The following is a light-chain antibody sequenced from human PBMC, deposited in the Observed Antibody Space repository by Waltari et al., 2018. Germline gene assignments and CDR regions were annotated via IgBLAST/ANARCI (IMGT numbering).Light chain of an antibody. CDR2: DVS. V-gene: IGLV2-14*03. CDR3: SSYTTSNTYV. Sequence: QSALTQSASVSGSPGQSIPISCTGTSSDVAAYDHVPWYQQHPDKAPKPMFYDVSRRPSGISTRFFGSKSGNTASLTISGLQAEDEADYYCSSYTTSNTYVFGSGTKVTVL. J-gene: IGLJ1*01. CDR1: SSDVAAYDH.